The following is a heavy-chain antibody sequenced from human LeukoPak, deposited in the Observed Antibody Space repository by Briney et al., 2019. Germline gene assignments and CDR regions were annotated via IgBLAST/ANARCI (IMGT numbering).Heavy chain of an antibody. Sequence: SETLSLTCAVYGGSFSGCYWSWIRQPPGKGLEWIGEINHSGSTNYNPSLKSRVTISVDTSKNQFSLKLSSVTAADTAVYYCARGGPFWSGPAAVYYYYGMDVWGQGTTVTVSS. CDR1: GGSFSGCY. J-gene: IGHJ6*02. CDR2: INHSGST. V-gene: IGHV4-34*01. CDR3: ARGGPFWSGPAAVYYYYGMDV. D-gene: IGHD3-3*01.